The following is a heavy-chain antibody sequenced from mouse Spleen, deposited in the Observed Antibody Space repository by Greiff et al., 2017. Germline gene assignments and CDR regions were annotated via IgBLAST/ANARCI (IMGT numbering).Heavy chain of an antibody. CDR1: GYSITSGYY. J-gene: IGHJ2*01. Sequence: EVQVVESGPGLVKPSQSLSLTCSVTGYSITSGYYWNWIRQFPGNKLEWMGYISYDGSNNYNPSLKNRISITRDTSKNQFFLKLNSVTTEDTATYYCARFTTVVYFDYWGQGTTLTVSS. CDR2: ISYDGSN. V-gene: IGHV3-6*01. D-gene: IGHD1-1*01. CDR3: ARFTTVVYFDY.